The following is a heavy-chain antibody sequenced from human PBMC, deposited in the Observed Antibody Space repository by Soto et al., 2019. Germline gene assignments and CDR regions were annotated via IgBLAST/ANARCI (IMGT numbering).Heavy chain of an antibody. D-gene: IGHD3-10*02. Sequence: RGGSLRISCAASGFTFSSYGMHWVRQAPGKGLEWVAVIWYDGSNKYYADSVKGRFTISRDNSKNTLYLQMNSLRAEDTAVYYCARVRAVRGVRLHCGRDGWAQRNTVTVSS. J-gene: IGHJ6*02. CDR3: ARVRAVRGVRLHCGRDG. V-gene: IGHV3-33*01. CDR1: GFTFSSYG. CDR2: IWYDGSNK.